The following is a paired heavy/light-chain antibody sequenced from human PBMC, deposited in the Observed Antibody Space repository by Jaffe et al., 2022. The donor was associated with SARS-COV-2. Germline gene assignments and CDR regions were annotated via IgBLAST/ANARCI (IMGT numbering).Light chain of an antibody. CDR1: KLGDKY. J-gene: IGLJ1*01. V-gene: IGLV3-1*01. CDR2: QDS. Sequence: SYDLTQPPSVSVSPGQTASITCSGDKLGDKYAFWYQQKPGQSPVLVIYQDSKRPSGIPERFSGSNSGNTATLTISGTQAMDEADYYCQAWDSSTVVFGTGTKVTVL. CDR3: QAWDSSTVV.
Heavy chain of an antibody. CDR2: ITWNSDRI. CDR3: AKEDSGSFRDGMDV. Sequence: EVQLVESGGGLVQPGRSLRLSCAAAGFTFDDYAMHWVRQAPGQGLEWVSGITWNSDRIGYADSVKGRFTISRDNAKNSLYLQMNSLRAEDTALYYCAKEDSGSFRDGMDVWGQGTTVTVSS. D-gene: IGHD1-26*01. V-gene: IGHV3-9*01. J-gene: IGHJ6*02. CDR1: GFTFDDYA.